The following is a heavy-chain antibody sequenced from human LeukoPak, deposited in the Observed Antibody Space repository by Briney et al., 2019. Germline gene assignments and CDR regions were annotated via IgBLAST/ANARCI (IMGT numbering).Heavy chain of an antibody. CDR3: ARDMYYDFWSGYYYYFDY. J-gene: IGHJ4*02. CDR1: GYTFTSYD. V-gene: IGHV1-18*01. CDR2: ISAYNGNT. D-gene: IGHD3-3*01. Sequence: ASVKVSCKASGYTFTSYDINWVRQATGQGLEWMGWISAYNGNTNYAQKLQSRVTMTTDTSTSTAYMELRSLRPDDTAVYYCARDMYYDFWSGYYYYFDYWGQGTLVTVPS.